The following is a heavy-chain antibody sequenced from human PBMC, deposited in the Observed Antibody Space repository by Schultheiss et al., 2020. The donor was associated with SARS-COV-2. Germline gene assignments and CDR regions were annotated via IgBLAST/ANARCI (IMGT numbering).Heavy chain of an antibody. CDR2: INHSGST. V-gene: IGHV4-34*01. CDR3: ARNRAFGGVITY. Sequence: SETLSLTCAVYGGSFSGYYWSWIRQPPGKGLEWIGEINHSGSTKYNPSLKSRVTISVDTSKNQFSLKLSSVTAADTAVYYCARNRAFGGVITYWGQGTLVTVSS. CDR1: GGSFSGYY. J-gene: IGHJ4*02. D-gene: IGHD3-16*02.